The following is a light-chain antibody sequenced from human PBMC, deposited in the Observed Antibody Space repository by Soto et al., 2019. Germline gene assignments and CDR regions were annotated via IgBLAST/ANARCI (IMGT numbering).Light chain of an antibody. CDR3: QQYGDSPQT. J-gene: IGKJ1*01. V-gene: IGKV3-20*01. Sequence: IGLKQSAGPLSLSQGERATLSCRASQSVPSNYLAWYQQKPGQAPRLLFYGASNRATAIPDRFSGSGFGTDCTLTITRLEPEDVAVYYCQQYGDSPQTFGPGTKVDIK. CDR1: QSVPSNY. CDR2: GAS.